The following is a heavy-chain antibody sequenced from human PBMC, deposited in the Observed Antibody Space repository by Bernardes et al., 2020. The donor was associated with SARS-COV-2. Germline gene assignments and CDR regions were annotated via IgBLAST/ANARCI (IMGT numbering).Heavy chain of an antibody. CDR1: GFSFSTSD. V-gene: IGHV3-48*03. Sequence: GGSLRLSCAGSGFSFSTSDMNWVRQAPGKGLEWVSFISSSSSTVYFADSVKGRFSISRDNAKNSLYLQMDRLRAEDTAVYYCATVRSSSWYVDNWFDPWGQGTLVTVSS. CDR2: ISSSSSTV. D-gene: IGHD6-13*01. J-gene: IGHJ5*02. CDR3: ATVRSSSWYVDNWFDP.